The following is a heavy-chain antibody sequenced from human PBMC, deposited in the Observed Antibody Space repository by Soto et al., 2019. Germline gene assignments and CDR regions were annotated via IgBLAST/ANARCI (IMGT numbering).Heavy chain of an antibody. CDR1: GGTFSSYA. J-gene: IGHJ2*01. Sequence: QVQLVQSGAEVKKPGSSVKVSCKASGGTFSSYAISWVRQAPGQGLEWMGGIIPIFGTANYAQKFQGRVTSTAYESTSTSYMELSSLRSEDTAVDYCERDFRFAGAMGWYFDLWGRGTLVTVSS. V-gene: IGHV1-69*12. CDR2: IIPIFGTA. CDR3: ERDFRFAGAMGWYFDL. D-gene: IGHD3-3*01.